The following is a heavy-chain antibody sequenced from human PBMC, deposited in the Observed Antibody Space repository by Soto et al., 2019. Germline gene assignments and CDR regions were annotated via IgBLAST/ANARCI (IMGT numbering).Heavy chain of an antibody. CDR1: GFTFSDYY. Sequence: QVQLVESGGGLVKPGGSLRLSCAASGFTFSDYYMSWIRQAPGKGLEWVSYISSSSSYTNYPDSVKGRFTISRDNAKNPLYLQMNSLRAEDTAVYYCARAGNSGSYFLDYWGQGTLVTVSS. CDR3: ARAGNSGSYFLDY. CDR2: ISSSSSYT. D-gene: IGHD1-26*01. J-gene: IGHJ4*02. V-gene: IGHV3-11*06.